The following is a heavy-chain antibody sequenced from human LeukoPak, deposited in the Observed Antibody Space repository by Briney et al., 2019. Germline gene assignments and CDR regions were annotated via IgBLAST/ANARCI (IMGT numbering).Heavy chain of an antibody. V-gene: IGHV3-74*01. CDR3: VKGLIGSGWSRDWFDP. Sequence: GGSLRLSCAASGFTFSSYWMHWVRQAPGKGLVWVSRINSDGSSTSYADSVKGRFTISRDDSKNTLFLQMSNLRAEDMAMYYCVKGLIGSGWSRDWFDPWGQGTLVTVSS. CDR2: INSDGSST. D-gene: IGHD6-13*01. CDR1: GFTFSSYW. J-gene: IGHJ5*02.